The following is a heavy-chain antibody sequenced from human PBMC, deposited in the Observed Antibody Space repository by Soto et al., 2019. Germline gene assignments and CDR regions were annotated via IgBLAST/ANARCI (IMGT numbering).Heavy chain of an antibody. Sequence: QVQLVESGGGVVQPGRSLRLSCAASGFTYSRYGMHWVRQAPGKGLEWVAVIWYDGSNKYYADSVKGRFTISRDNSKNTLYLQMNSLRADDTAVYYCAREGGAGYSSGGSCYSFDYWGQGTLVTVSS. D-gene: IGHD2-15*01. CDR1: GFTYSRYG. CDR3: AREGGAGYSSGGSCYSFDY. V-gene: IGHV3-33*01. CDR2: IWYDGSNK. J-gene: IGHJ4*02.